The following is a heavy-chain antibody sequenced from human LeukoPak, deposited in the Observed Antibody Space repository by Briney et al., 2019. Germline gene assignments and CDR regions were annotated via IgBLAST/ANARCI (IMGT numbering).Heavy chain of an antibody. D-gene: IGHD6-13*01. Sequence: SETLSLTCTVSGGSISSYYWSWIRQPPGKGLEWIGYIYYSGSTNYNPSLKSRVTISVDTSKNQFSLKLSSVTAADTAVYYCARGPHTAGEEDWGQVTLVTVSS. CDR1: GGSISSYY. CDR3: ARGPHTAGEED. V-gene: IGHV4-59*01. CDR2: IYYSGST. J-gene: IGHJ4*02.